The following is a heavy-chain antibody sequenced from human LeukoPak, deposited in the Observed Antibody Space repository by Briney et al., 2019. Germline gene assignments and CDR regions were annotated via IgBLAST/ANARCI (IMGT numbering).Heavy chain of an antibody. V-gene: IGHV3-9*01. Sequence: GRSLRLSCGVSEFTFDDYVIHWVRQGPGKGLEWVAAMSWTSGSIAYADSVKGRFNIFRDNAQSSLYLQMNNLRAEDTAFYYCARSSGSYDGYYGVEVWGQGTTVIVSS. CDR1: EFTFDDYV. CDR2: MSWTSGSI. CDR3: ARSSGSYDGYYGVEV. J-gene: IGHJ6*02. D-gene: IGHD6-19*01.